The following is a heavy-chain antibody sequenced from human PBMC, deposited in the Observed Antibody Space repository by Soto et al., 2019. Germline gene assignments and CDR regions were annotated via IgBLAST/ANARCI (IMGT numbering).Heavy chain of an antibody. CDR1: GFTLRNAQ. D-gene: IGHD6-19*01. Sequence: EVQLVESGGGLVKPGGSLRLSCAASGFTLRNAQMHWVRQAPGKGLEWVGRVKSKTDGGTTDYAAPVKGKFTISGDDSKDTVYLQMNSMKADDTAVYYCTTDGGGSGWRYWGQGTLVTVFS. CDR3: TTDGGGSGWRY. V-gene: IGHV3-15*07. J-gene: IGHJ4*02. CDR2: VKSKTDGGTT.